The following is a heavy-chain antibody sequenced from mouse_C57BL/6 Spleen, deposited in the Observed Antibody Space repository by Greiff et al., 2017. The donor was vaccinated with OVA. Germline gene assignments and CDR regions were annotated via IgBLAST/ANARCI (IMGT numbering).Heavy chain of an antibody. CDR3: AKIYYDYDGFAY. Sequence: VQLQQPGAELVKPGASVKVSCKASGYTFTSYWMHWVKQRPGQGLEWIGRIHPSDSDTNYNQKFKGKATLTVDKSSSPAYMQLSSLTSEDSAVYYCAKIYYDYDGFAYWGQGTLVTVSA. CDR2: IHPSDSDT. J-gene: IGHJ3*01. CDR1: GYTFTSYW. D-gene: IGHD2-4*01. V-gene: IGHV1-74*01.